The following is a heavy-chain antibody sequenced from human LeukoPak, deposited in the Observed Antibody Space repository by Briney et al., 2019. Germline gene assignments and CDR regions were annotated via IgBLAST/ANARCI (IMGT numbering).Heavy chain of an antibody. CDR1: GGTFSSYA. J-gene: IGHJ1*01. CDR2: IIPIFGTA. CDR3: ASGISYSSSWYPSAEYFQH. V-gene: IGHV1-69*06. Sequence: ASGKVSCKASGGTFSSYAISWVRQAPGQGLEWMGGIIPIFGTANYAQKFQGRVTITADKSTSTAYMELSSLRSEDTAVYYCASGISYSSSWYPSAEYFQHWGQGTLVTVSS. D-gene: IGHD6-13*01.